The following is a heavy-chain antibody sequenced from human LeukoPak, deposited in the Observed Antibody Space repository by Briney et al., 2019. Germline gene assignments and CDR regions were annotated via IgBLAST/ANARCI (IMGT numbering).Heavy chain of an antibody. V-gene: IGHV3-30*02. CDR1: GFTFSSYG. CDR2: IWYGGSNK. Sequence: PGGSLRLSCAASGFTFSSYGMHWVRQTPGKGLEWVAVIWYGGSNKYYADSVKGRFTISRDNSKNTLYLQMNSLRAEDTAVYYCAKGLGYCSSTSCPDAFDIWGQGTMVTVSS. D-gene: IGHD2-2*01. J-gene: IGHJ3*02. CDR3: AKGLGYCSSTSCPDAFDI.